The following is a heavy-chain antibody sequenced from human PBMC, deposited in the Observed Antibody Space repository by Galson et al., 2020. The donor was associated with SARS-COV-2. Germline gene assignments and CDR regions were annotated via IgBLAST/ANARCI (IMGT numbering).Heavy chain of an antibody. Sequence: GGSLRLSCAASGFTFSSYAMHWVRQAPGKGLEWVAVISYDGSNKYYADSVKGRFTISRDNSKNTLYLQMNSLRAEDTAVYYCARAQLNYDFWSGLGHAFDSWGQGTMVTVSS. CDR1: GFTFSSYA. D-gene: IGHD3-3*01. V-gene: IGHV3-30-3*01. CDR3: ARAQLNYDFWSGLGHAFDS. CDR2: ISYDGSNK. J-gene: IGHJ3*02.